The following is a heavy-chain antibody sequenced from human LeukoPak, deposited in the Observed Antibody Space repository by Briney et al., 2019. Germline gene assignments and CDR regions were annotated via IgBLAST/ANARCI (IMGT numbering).Heavy chain of an antibody. Sequence: GGSLRLSCAASGFTFDDYAMHWVRQAPGKGLEWVSGISWNSGSIGYADSVKGRFTISRDNAKNSLYLQMNSLRAEDTALYYCAKGQPTELTTVTKVAFDIWGQGTMVTVSS. CDR3: AKGQPTELTTVTKVAFDI. D-gene: IGHD4-17*01. J-gene: IGHJ3*02. V-gene: IGHV3-9*01. CDR2: ISWNSGSI. CDR1: GFTFDDYA.